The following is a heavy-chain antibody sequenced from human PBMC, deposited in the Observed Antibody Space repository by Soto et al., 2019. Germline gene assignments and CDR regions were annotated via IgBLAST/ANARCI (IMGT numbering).Heavy chain of an antibody. CDR1: GGSISSGGYY. J-gene: IGHJ3*02. D-gene: IGHD6-6*01. V-gene: IGHV4-31*03. Sequence: SETLSLTCTVSGGSISSGGYYWSWIRQHPGKGLEWIGYIYYSGSTYYNPSLKSRVTISVDTSKNQFSLKLSSVTAADTAVYYCAGEDSSSDAFDSWGQGKMVTVSS. CDR2: IYYSGST. CDR3: AGEDSSSDAFDS.